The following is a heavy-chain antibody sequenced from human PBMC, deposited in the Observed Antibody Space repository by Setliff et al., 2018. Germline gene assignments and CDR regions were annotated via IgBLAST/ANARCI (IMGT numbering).Heavy chain of an antibody. CDR2: IYSSGST. CDR3: ARESRYYYDNLGTLDY. Sequence: PSETLSLTCTVSGGSISSGDYYWSWIRQPPGKGLEWIGYIYSSGSTYYNPSPKSRVSISVDTSKNQFSLKLSSVTAADTAVYYCARESRYYYDNLGTLDYWGQGTLVTVS. J-gene: IGHJ4*02. D-gene: IGHD3-22*01. CDR1: GGSISSGDYY. V-gene: IGHV4-30-4*08.